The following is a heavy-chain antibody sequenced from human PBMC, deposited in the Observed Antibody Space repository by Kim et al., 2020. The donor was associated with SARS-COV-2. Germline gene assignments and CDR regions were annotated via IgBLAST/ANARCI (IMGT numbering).Heavy chain of an antibody. V-gene: IGHV1-69*04. CDR3: ARVAMVRGVGGPLSHYGMDV. D-gene: IGHD3-10*01. CDR1: GGTFSSYA. J-gene: IGHJ6*02. Sequence: SVKVSCKASGGTFSSYAISWVRQAPGQGLEWMGRIIPILGIANYAQKFQGRVTITADKSTSTAYMELSSLRSEDTAVYYCARVAMVRGVGGPLSHYGMDVWGQGTTVTVSS. CDR2: IIPILGIA.